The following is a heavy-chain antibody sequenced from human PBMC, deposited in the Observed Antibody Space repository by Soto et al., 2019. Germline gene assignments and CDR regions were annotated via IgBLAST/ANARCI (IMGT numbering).Heavy chain of an antibody. CDR2: IYYSGST. CDR3: ARLYGGSLDY. Sequence: QVQLQESGPGLVKPSETLSLTCTVSGGSISSYYWSWIRQPPGKGLEWIGYIYYSGSTNYNPSLKSRVTISVDTSKNQFSLKLSSVTAADTAVYYCARLYGGSLDYWGQGTLVTVSS. V-gene: IGHV4-59*08. CDR1: GGSISSYY. J-gene: IGHJ4*02. D-gene: IGHD4-17*01.